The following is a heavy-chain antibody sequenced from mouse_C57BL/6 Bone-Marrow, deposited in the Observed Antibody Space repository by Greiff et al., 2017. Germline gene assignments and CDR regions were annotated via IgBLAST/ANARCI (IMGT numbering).Heavy chain of an antibody. Sequence: QVQLQQPGAELVRPGSSVKLSCKASGYTFTSYWMDWVKQRPGQGLEWIGNIYPSDSETHYNQKFKDKATLTVDKSSSTAYMQLSSLTSEDSAVYYCAGWGHWYFDVWGTGTTVTVSS. CDR3: AGWGHWYFDV. CDR2: IYPSDSET. CDR1: GYTFTSYW. V-gene: IGHV1-61*01. J-gene: IGHJ1*03. D-gene: IGHD2-3*01.